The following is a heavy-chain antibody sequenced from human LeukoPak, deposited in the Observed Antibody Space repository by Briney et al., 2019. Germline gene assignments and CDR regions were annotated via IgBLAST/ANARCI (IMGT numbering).Heavy chain of an antibody. J-gene: IGHJ4*02. CDR3: ARVSPDYYGSEIDY. V-gene: IGHV1-8*03. Sequence: GASVKVSCKASGYTFTSYDINWVRQATGQGLEWMGWMNPNSGNTGYAQKFQGRVTITRNTSISTAYMELSSLRSEDTAVYYCARVSPDYYGSEIDYWGQGTLVTVSS. CDR2: MNPNSGNT. D-gene: IGHD3-10*01. CDR1: GYTFTSYD.